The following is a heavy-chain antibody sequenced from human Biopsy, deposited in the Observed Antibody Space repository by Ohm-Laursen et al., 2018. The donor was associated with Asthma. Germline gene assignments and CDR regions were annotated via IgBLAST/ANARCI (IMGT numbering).Heavy chain of an antibody. D-gene: IGHD1-26*01. CDR1: GGSINSDY. V-gene: IGHV4-59*01. J-gene: IGHJ4*02. Sequence: GTLSLTCTFSGGSINSDYWSWIRQPPGKGLERIGLSSYSGFRKYNPSLKSRVTISVDTSKNQLSLNLTSVIAADTAVYYCARDQGDSKFDYWGQGILVTVSS. CDR2: SSYSGFR. CDR3: ARDQGDSKFDY.